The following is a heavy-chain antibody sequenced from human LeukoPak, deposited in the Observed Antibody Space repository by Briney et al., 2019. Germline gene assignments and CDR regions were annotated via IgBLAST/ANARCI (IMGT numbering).Heavy chain of an antibody. Sequence: PGGSLRLSCAASGFTFSGSGMHWVRQAPGKGLEWVTFIRYDGSNKYYADSVKGRFTISRDNSKNTLFLQMNSLRAEDTAVYYCATRYGNYWGQGTLVTVSS. CDR3: ATRYGNY. J-gene: IGHJ4*02. CDR1: GFTFSGSG. V-gene: IGHV3-30*02. D-gene: IGHD5-18*01. CDR2: IRYDGSNK.